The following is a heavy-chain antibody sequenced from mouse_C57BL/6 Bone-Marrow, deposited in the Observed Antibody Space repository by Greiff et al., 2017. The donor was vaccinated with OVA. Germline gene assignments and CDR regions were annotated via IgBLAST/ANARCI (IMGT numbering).Heavy chain of an antibody. J-gene: IGHJ2*01. V-gene: IGHV1-81*01. CDR2: IYPRSGNT. Sequence: VQLQQSGAELARPGASVKLSCKASGYTFTSYGISWVKQRPGQGLEWIGEIYPRSGNTYYNEKFKGKATLTADKSSSTAYMELRSLTSEDSAFYFCARGGYWGQGTTLTVSS. CDR3: ARGGY. CDR1: GYTFTSYG.